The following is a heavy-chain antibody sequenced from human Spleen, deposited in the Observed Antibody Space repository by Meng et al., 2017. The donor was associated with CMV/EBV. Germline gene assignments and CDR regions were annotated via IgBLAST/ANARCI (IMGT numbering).Heavy chain of an antibody. CDR3: AKTLNGYGGEDS. CDR2: ISDSGDSP. J-gene: IGHJ5*01. V-gene: IGHV3-23*01. CDR1: GFSVSDNY. Sequence: GESLKISCAVSGFSVSDNYMNWVRQAPGKGLEWISLISDSGDSPYYADSVKGRFIISRDNSKNMVYLQMKSLRADDTARYYCAKTLNGYGGEDSWGQGTRVTVSS. D-gene: IGHD5-18*01.